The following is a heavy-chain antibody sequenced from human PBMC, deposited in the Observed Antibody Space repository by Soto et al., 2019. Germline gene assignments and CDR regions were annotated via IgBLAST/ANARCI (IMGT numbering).Heavy chain of an antibody. J-gene: IGHJ4*02. CDR1: GFTFSSYS. D-gene: IGHD1-26*01. Sequence: EVQLVESGGGLVKPGGSLRLSCAASGFTFSSYSMTWVRQAPGKGLEWVSSISRSSSYIYYADSVPGRFTISRDNAKNSLYLQMNSLRAEDTAVYFCARPPIVGATHEFDFWGQGTLVTVSS. V-gene: IGHV3-21*01. CDR2: ISRSSSYI. CDR3: ARPPIVGATHEFDF.